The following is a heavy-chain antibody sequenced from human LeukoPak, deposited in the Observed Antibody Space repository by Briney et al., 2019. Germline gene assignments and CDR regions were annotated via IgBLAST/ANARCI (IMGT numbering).Heavy chain of an antibody. J-gene: IGHJ4*02. CDR3: ARENDRYGRIDY. D-gene: IGHD5-18*01. Sequence: SETLSLTCTVFGGSISSYYWSWVRQPPGKGLEWIDYVSYSGSTDYNPSLKSRVIISIDTSKNQFSLRLSSVTAADTAVYYCARENDRYGRIDYWGQGTQVTVSS. CDR2: VSYSGST. CDR1: GGSISSYY. V-gene: IGHV4-59*01.